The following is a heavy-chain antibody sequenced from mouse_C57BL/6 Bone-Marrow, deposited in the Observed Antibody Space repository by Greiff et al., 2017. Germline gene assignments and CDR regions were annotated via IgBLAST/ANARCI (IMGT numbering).Heavy chain of an antibody. V-gene: IGHV1-82*01. CDR2: IYPGDGDT. CDR1: GYAFSSSW. D-gene: IGHD1-1*01. CDR3: AGGSPFAY. Sequence: QVQLKQSGPELVKPGASVKISCKASGYAFSSSWMNWVKQRPGKGLEWIGRIYPGDGDTNYNGKFKGKATLTADKSTSQAYLQISSLTSEDSSVYFCAGGSPFAYWGQGTLVTVSA. J-gene: IGHJ3*01.